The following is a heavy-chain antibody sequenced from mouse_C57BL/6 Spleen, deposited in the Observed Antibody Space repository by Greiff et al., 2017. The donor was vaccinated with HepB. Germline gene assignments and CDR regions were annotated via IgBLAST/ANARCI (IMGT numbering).Heavy chain of an antibody. CDR1: GFNIKDYY. CDR3: ARGICYDYDAFAY. J-gene: IGHJ3*01. V-gene: IGHV14-2*01. Sequence: VHVKQSGAELVKPGASVKLSCTASGFNIKDYYMHWVKQRTEQGLEWIGRIDPEDGETKYAPKFQGKATITADTSSNTAYLQLSSLTSEDTAVYYCARGICYDYDAFAYWGQGTLVTVSA. D-gene: IGHD2-4*01. CDR2: IDPEDGET.